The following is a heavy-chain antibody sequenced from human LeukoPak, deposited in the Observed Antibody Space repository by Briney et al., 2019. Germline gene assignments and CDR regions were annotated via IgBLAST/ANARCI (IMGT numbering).Heavy chain of an antibody. D-gene: IGHD3-10*01. V-gene: IGHV3-23*01. Sequence: PGGSLRLSCAASGFTFTICAMNWVRQAPGKGLEWVSGISGSGSSTYYADSVKGRFTISRDGSKNTVYLQMSSLRAEDTAVYYCAKAEGSYKTLIGYWGQGTLVTVSS. CDR1: GFTFTICA. CDR2: ISGSGSST. J-gene: IGHJ4*02. CDR3: AKAEGSYKTLIGY.